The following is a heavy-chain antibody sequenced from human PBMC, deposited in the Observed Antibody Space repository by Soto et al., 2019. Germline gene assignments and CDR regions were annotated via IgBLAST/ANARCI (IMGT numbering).Heavy chain of an antibody. CDR2: IIPTLERR. D-gene: IGHD6-13*01. CDR1: GGTLSSFT. CDR3: ARDLGGGISAP. V-gene: IGHV1-69*08. J-gene: IGHJ5*02. Sequence: SVKVSCKVSGGTLSSFTISWVRQAPGQGLEWMGRIIPTLERRNYAQKLQGRVTMTTDTSTSTAYMELRSLRSDDTAVYYCARDLGGGISAPWGQGTLVTVSS.